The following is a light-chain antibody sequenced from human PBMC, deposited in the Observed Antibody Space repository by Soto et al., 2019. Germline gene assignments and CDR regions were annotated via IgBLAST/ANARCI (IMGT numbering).Light chain of an antibody. J-gene: IGLJ3*02. CDR2: DVT. CDR3: CSYAVANTLV. V-gene: IGLV2-11*01. Sequence: QSALTQPRSVSGSPGQSVTFSCIGTSSDIGTYNFVSWYQQNPGKAPKLLIYDVTKRPSGVPDRFSGSKSGNTASLTISGLQSEDEADCYCCSYAVANTLVFGGGTKLTVL. CDR1: SSDIGTYNF.